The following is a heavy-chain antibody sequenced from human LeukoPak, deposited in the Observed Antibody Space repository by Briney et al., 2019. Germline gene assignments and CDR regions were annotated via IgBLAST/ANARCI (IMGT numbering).Heavy chain of an antibody. V-gene: IGHV4-59*08. D-gene: IGHD1-26*01. CDR1: GGSISSYY. Sequence: SETLSLTCTVSGGSISSYYWSWIRQPPGQGLEWIGYIYYTGNTNYNPSLKSRVTISVDTSKNQFSLNLSSVTAADTAIYYCARLGGATSPFGYWGQGTLVTVSS. CDR2: IYYTGNT. J-gene: IGHJ4*02. CDR3: ARLGGATSPFGY.